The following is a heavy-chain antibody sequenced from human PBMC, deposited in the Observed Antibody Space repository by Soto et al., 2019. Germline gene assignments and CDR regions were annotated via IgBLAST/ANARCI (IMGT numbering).Heavy chain of an antibody. CDR3: ARSPFFTIFGVVSGLRWFDP. Sequence: SETLSLTCAVYGGSFSGYYWSWIRQPPGKGLEWIGEINHSGSTNYNPSLKSRVTISVDTSKNQFSLKLSSVTAADTAVYYCARSPFFTIFGVVSGLRWFDPWGQGTLVTVSS. V-gene: IGHV4-34*01. J-gene: IGHJ5*02. CDR2: INHSGST. D-gene: IGHD3-3*01. CDR1: GGSFSGYY.